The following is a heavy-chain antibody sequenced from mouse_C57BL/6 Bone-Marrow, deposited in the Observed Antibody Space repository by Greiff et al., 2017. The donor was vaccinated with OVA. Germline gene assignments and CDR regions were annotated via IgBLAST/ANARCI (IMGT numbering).Heavy chain of an antibody. Sequence: EVQLQQSVAELVRPGASVKLSCTASGFNIKNTYMHWVKQRPEQGLEWIGRIDPANDNTKYAPKFQGKATMTADTSSNTAYLQLSGLSSEDTAVYCGARGNFGSSFYAMDYWGQGTSVTVSS. CDR1: GFNIKNTY. J-gene: IGHJ4*01. CDR2: IDPANDNT. V-gene: IGHV14-3*01. D-gene: IGHD1-1*01. CDR3: ARGNFGSSFYAMDY.